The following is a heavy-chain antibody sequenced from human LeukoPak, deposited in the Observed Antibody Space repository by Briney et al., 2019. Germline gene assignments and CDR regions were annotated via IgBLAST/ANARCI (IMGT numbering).Heavy chain of an antibody. CDR2: INSDGSSA. Sequence: PGGSLRVSCAASGFTFRSFWMHWVRQAPGKGLVWVSRINSDGSSAIYADSVKGRFTFSRDNAKNTLYLEMNSLRAEDTAVYYCVRGGTGYYNWWGQGTLVTVSS. V-gene: IGHV3-74*01. CDR1: GFTFRSFW. CDR3: VRGGTGYYNW. J-gene: IGHJ4*02. D-gene: IGHD3-9*01.